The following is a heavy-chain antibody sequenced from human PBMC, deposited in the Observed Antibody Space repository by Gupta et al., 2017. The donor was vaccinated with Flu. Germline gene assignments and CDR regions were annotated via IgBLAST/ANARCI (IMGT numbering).Heavy chain of an antibody. D-gene: IGHD3-22*01. J-gene: IGHJ4*02. V-gene: IGHV1-8*01. CDR1: GYTFTSYD. CDR3: ARGGLPRMIVVTSVDY. Sequence: QVQLVQSGAEVKKPGASVKVSCKASGYTFTSYDINWVRQATGQGLEWMGWMNPNSGNTGYAQKFQGRVTMTRNTSISTAYMELSSLRSEDTAVYYCARGGLPRMIVVTSVDYWGQGTLVTVSS. CDR2: MNPNSGNT.